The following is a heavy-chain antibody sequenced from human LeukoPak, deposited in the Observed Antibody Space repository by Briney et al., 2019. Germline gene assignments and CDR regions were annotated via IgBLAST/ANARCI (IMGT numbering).Heavy chain of an antibody. CDR1: GFTLSSYW. CDR2: INSDGSST. V-gene: IGHV3-74*01. D-gene: IGHD6-19*01. Sequence: GGALRLSCAAPGFTLSSYWVHRGRHTPGEGVGWVSRINSDGSSTSYADSVKGRFTISRDNAKNTLYLQMNSLRAEDTAVYYCARQAVAGDAFDIWGQGTMVTVSS. CDR3: ARQAVAGDAFDI. J-gene: IGHJ3*02.